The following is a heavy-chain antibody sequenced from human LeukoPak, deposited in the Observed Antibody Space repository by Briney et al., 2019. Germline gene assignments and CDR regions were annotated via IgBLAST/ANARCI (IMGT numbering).Heavy chain of an antibody. J-gene: IGHJ5*02. CDR1: GFTLSDYY. D-gene: IGHD3-10*01. CDR2: ISSSGSTI. CDR3: ARGDYYGSGSYPFDP. Sequence: GGSLRLSCAASGFTLSDYYMSWIRQAPGKGLEWVSYISSSGSTIYYADSVKGRFTISRDNAKNSLYLQMNSLRAEDTAVYYCARGDYYGSGSYPFDPWGQGTLVTVSS. V-gene: IGHV3-11*01.